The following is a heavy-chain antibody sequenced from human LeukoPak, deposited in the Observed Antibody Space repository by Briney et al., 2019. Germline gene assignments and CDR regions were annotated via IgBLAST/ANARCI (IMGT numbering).Heavy chain of an antibody. Sequence: GGSLRLSCAASGCTFSSYEMNWVRQAPGKGLEWVSYISSSGSTIYYADSVKGRFTISRDNAKNSLYLQLNSLRAEDTAVYYCARDRYDSSGIFDYWGQGTLVTVSS. D-gene: IGHD3-22*01. CDR2: ISSSGSTI. J-gene: IGHJ4*02. CDR1: GCTFSSYE. V-gene: IGHV3-48*03. CDR3: ARDRYDSSGIFDY.